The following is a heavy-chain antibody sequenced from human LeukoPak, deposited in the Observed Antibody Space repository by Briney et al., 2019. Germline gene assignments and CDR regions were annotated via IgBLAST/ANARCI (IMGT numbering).Heavy chain of an antibody. CDR2: ISYDGSNK. CDR3: AKRPSDYGDYVGYFDY. J-gene: IGHJ4*02. D-gene: IGHD4-17*01. CDR1: GFTFSSYA. Sequence: GGSLRLSCAASGFTFSSYAMHWVRQAPGKGLEWVAVISYDGSNKYYADSVKGRFTISRDNSKDTLYLQMNSLRAEDTAVYYCAKRPSDYGDYVGYFDYWGQGTLVTVSS. V-gene: IGHV3-30*01.